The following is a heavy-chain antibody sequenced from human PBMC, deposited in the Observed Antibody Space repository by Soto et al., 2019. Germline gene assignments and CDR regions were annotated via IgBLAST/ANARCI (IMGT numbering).Heavy chain of an antibody. CDR1: GVSIIGYY. Sequence: PSETLSLTRTVSGVSIIGYYWSWIRQPPGKGLQWIGNIHYSGSTNYNPSPKSRVTISVVSPRNQVSLKLSSVPAADAALYYCTRVGGYYGDYPNFDYWGQGSLVTFSS. D-gene: IGHD4-17*01. V-gene: IGHV4-59*01. CDR3: TRVGGYYGDYPNFDY. CDR2: IHYSGST. J-gene: IGHJ4*02.